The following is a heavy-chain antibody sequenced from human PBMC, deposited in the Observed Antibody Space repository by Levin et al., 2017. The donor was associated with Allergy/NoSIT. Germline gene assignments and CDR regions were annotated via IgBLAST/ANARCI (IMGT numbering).Heavy chain of an antibody. V-gene: IGHV3-23*01. CDR2: ISGSGGST. CDR1: GFTFSSYA. CDR3: AKGDYYDSSGHHPPHDY. Sequence: GGSLRLSCAASGFTFSSYAMSWVRQAPGKGLEWVSAISGSGGSTYYADSVKGRFTISRDNSKNTLYLQMNSLRAEDTAVYYCAKGDYYDSSGHHPPHDYWGQGTLVTVSS. J-gene: IGHJ4*02. D-gene: IGHD3-22*01.